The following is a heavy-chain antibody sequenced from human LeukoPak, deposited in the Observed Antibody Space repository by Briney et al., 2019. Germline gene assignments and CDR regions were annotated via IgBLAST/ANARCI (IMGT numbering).Heavy chain of an antibody. Sequence: GGSLRLSCAASGLTSSSYGMHWVRQAPGKGLEWVAVISYDGSNKYYADSVKGRFTISRDNSKNTLYLQMNSLRAEDTAVYYCAKAREPYSSSWYYFDYWGQGTLVTVSS. CDR1: GLTSSSYG. CDR2: ISYDGSNK. D-gene: IGHD6-13*01. J-gene: IGHJ4*02. CDR3: AKAREPYSSSWYYFDY. V-gene: IGHV3-30*18.